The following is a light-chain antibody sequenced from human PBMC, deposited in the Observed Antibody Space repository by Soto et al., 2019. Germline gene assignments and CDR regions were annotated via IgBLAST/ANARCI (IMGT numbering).Light chain of an antibody. Sequence: SVLTQPASVSGSLGQSITISCSGTSSDVGGYDYVSWYQQYPGKAPKLIIYEVANRPSGLSYRFSGSKSGNTASLTISGLQAEDEADYYCSSYTSSATLIFGGGTKVTVL. CDR1: SSDVGGYDY. V-gene: IGLV2-14*01. CDR3: SSYTSSATLI. CDR2: EVA. J-gene: IGLJ2*01.